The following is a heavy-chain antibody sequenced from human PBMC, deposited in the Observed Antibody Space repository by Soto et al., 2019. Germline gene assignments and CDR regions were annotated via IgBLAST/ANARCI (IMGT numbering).Heavy chain of an antibody. CDR2: ISAYNGNT. V-gene: IGHV1-18*01. J-gene: IGHJ4*02. CDR3: ARVSGYSSGWYPVYFDY. CDR1: GYTFTSYG. Sequence: GASVKVSCKASGYTFTSYGISWVRQAPGQGLEWMGWISAYNGNTNYAQKLQGRVTMTTDTSTSTAYMELRSLRSGDTAVYYCARVSGYSSGWYPVYFDYWGQGTLVTVSS. D-gene: IGHD6-19*01.